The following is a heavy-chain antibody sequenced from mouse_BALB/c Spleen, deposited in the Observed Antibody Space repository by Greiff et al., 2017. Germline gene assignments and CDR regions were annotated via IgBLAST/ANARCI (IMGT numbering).Heavy chain of an antibody. CDR1: GFNIKDTY. V-gene: IGHV14-3*02. CDR3: ARPADGAWFAY. Sequence: EVQLVESGAELVKPGASVKLSCTASGFNIKDTYMHWVKQRPEQGLEWIGRIDPANGNTKYDPKFQGKATITADTSSNTAYLQLSSLTSEDTAVYYCARPADGAWFAYWGQGTLVTVSA. J-gene: IGHJ3*01. CDR2: IDPANGNT.